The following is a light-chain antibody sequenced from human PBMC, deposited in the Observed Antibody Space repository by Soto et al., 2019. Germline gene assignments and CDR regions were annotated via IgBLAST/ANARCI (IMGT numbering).Light chain of an antibody. CDR1: QSVASTY. J-gene: IGKJ2*01. CDR2: GTS. CDR3: QQYDGSVYT. V-gene: IGKV3-20*01. Sequence: EIVLTQSPGTLSLSPGERATLSCRTSQSVASTYLAWYQQKVGQAPRLLIYGTSTRATGIPDRFSGSGSGTDFTLTISRLEPDVSAVYYCQQYDGSVYTFGQGTKLEIK.